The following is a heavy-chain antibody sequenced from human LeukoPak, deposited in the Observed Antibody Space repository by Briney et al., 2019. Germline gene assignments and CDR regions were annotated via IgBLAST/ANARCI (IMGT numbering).Heavy chain of an antibody. Sequence: GRSLRLSCAASGFTFDDYAMHWVRQAPGKGLEWVSGISWNSGSIGYADSVKGRFTISRDNAMNSLYLQMNSLRAEDTALYYCAKDLDYYDILTGYSDWGQGTLVTVSS. J-gene: IGHJ4*02. CDR3: AKDLDYYDILTGYSD. CDR2: ISWNSGSI. D-gene: IGHD3-9*01. CDR1: GFTFDDYA. V-gene: IGHV3-9*01.